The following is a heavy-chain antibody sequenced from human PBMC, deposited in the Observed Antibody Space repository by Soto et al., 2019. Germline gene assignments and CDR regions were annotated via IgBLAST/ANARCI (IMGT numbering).Heavy chain of an antibody. V-gene: IGHV3-21*01. CDR1: GFTFSSYS. D-gene: IGHD1-26*01. CDR3: ARGSGALNWFDP. Sequence: EVQLVESGGGLVKPGGSLRLSCAASGFTFSSYSMNWVRQAPGKGLEWVSSISSSSSYIYYADSVKGRFTISRDNAKNALYLQMNSLRAEDTAVYYCARGSGALNWFDPWGQGTLVTVSS. CDR2: ISSSSSYI. J-gene: IGHJ5*02.